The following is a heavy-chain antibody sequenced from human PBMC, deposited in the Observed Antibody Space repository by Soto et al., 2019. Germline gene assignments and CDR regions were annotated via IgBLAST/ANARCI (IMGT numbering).Heavy chain of an antibody. J-gene: IGHJ4*02. CDR1: GFSLSSKGMR. Sequence: SGPTLVNPTHTLTLTCTFSGFSLSSKGMRVSWIRQPPGKALEWLARIDWDDDKFYSPSLRTRLTISKDTSKNQVVLTMTNVDPKDTATYFCARSPGGFTVATYFFDYWGQGTLVTVSS. CDR2: IDWDDDK. D-gene: IGHD4-17*01. V-gene: IGHV2-70*04. CDR3: ARSPGGFTVATYFFDY.